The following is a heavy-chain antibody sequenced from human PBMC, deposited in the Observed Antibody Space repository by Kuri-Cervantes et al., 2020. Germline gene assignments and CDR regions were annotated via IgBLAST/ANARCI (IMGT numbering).Heavy chain of an antibody. V-gene: IGHV3-48*02. J-gene: IGHJ4*02. CDR3: ARAGAGCTNGVCYIGLAKTSYTSDY. Sequence: GEALKISCAASGFTFSSYGMHWVRQAPGKGLEWVSYISSSRSSIYYAYSVKGRFTISRDNAKSSLYLQMNSLGDDDTAVYYCARAGAGCTNGVCYIGLAKTSYTSDYWGQGTLVTVSS. CDR2: ISSSRSSI. CDR1: GFTFSSYG. D-gene: IGHD2-8*01.